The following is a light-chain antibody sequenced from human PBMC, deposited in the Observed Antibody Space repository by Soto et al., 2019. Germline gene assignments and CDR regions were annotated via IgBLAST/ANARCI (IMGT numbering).Light chain of an antibody. Sequence: EIVLTQSPFTLSLSPGERATLSCRASQSLSSSYVAWYQHKPGQGPRLLIYGAFTRATGIPDRFSGSGSGTYFTLTSSRLEHEYFAVYYCHQNETLITFGQGTRLEIK. J-gene: IGKJ5*01. CDR1: QSLSSSY. V-gene: IGKV3-20*01. CDR3: HQNETLIT. CDR2: GAF.